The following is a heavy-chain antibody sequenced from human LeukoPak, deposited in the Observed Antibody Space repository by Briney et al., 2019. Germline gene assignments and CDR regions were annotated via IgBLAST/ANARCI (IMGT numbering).Heavy chain of an antibody. CDR2: ISGSGGST. CDR1: GFTFSSYA. D-gene: IGHD1-26*01. J-gene: IGHJ4*02. Sequence: GGSLRLSCAASGFTFSSYAMSWVRQAPGKGLEWVSAISGSGGSTYYADSVKGRFTISRDNSKNTLYLQMNSLRAEDTAVYYCAKSGGAAGATSRFDYWGQGTLVTVSS. CDR3: AKSGGAAGATSRFDY. V-gene: IGHV3-23*01.